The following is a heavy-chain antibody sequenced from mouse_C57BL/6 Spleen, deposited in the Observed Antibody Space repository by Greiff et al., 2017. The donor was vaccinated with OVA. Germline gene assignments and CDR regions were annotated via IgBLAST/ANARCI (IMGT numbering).Heavy chain of an antibody. D-gene: IGHD2-4*01. V-gene: IGHV1-22*01. CDR3: ARSFDYGGFAY. CDR1: GYTFTDFN. CDR2: INPNNGGT. Sequence: VQLQQSGPELVKPGASVKMSCKASGYTFTDFNMHWVKQSHGKSLEWIGYINPNNGGTSYNQKFKGKATLTVNKSSSTAYMELRSLTSEDSAVYYCARSFDYGGFAYWGQGTLVTVSA. J-gene: IGHJ3*01.